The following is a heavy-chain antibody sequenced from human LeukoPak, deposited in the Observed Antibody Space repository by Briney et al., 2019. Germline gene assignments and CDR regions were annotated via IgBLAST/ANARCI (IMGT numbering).Heavy chain of an antibody. Sequence: GGSLRLSCGASGFTFSSYGMNWVRQAPGKGLERVSGISGGGASTDYADSVKGRFTISRDNSKNTLYLQMSSLGADDTAVYYCAKVRTYFYHGLDVWGQGTTVTVSS. D-gene: IGHD1-14*01. CDR3: AKVRTYFYHGLDV. V-gene: IGHV3-23*01. J-gene: IGHJ6*02. CDR2: ISGGGAST. CDR1: GFTFSSYG.